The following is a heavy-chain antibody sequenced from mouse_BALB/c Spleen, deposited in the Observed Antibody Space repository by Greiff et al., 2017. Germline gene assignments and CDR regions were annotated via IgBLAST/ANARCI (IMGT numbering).Heavy chain of an antibody. V-gene: IGHV1-87*01. CDR2: IYPGDGDT. Sequence: VKLMESGAELARPGASVKLSCKASGYTFTSYWMQWVKQRPGQGLEWIGAIYPGDGDTRYTQKFKGKATLTADKSSSTAYMQLSSLASEDSAVYYCARCGNFLYYFDYWGQGTTLTVSS. CDR1: GYTFTSYW. D-gene: IGHD2-1*01. J-gene: IGHJ2*01. CDR3: ARCGNFLYYFDY.